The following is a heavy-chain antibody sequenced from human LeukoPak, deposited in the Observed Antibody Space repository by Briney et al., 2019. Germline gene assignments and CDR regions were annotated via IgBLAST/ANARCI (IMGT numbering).Heavy chain of an antibody. D-gene: IGHD5-18*01. CDR3: ARVPSGYTLGYGYYYYYMDV. CDR1: GFTFSDYT. V-gene: IGHV3-48*04. CDR2: ISTSSSTI. J-gene: IGHJ6*03. Sequence: QPGGSLRLACAVPGFTFSDYTMTWVRQAPGKGLEWVSYISTSSSTIYYADSVKGRFTISRDNAKNALYLQMNSLRAEDTAVYYCARVPSGYTLGYGYYYYYMDVWGKGTTVTVSS.